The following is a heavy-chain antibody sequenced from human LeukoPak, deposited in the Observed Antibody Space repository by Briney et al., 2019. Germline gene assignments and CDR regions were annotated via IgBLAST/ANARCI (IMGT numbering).Heavy chain of an antibody. CDR3: ARDPGGLYCSGGSCYQNNWFDP. J-gene: IGHJ5*02. CDR2: IYYSGST. Sequence: SETLSLTCTVSGGSISSGGYYWRWIRQHPGKGLEWIGYIYYSGSTYYNPSLKSRVTISVDTSKNQFSLKLSSVTAADTAVYYCARDPGGLYCSGGSCYQNNWFDPWGQGTLVTVSS. CDR1: GGSISSGGYY. D-gene: IGHD2-15*01. V-gene: IGHV4-31*03.